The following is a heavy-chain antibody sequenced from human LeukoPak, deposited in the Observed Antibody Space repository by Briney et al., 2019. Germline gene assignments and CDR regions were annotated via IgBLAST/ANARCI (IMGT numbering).Heavy chain of an antibody. V-gene: IGHV4-34*01. CDR2: INHSGST. CDR1: GGSFSGYY. D-gene: IGHD3-22*01. Sequence: KPSETLSLTCAVYGGSFSGYYWSWIRQPPGKGLEWIGEINHSGSTNYNPSLKSRVTISVDTSKNQFSLRLSSVTAADTAVYYCARGGARRPRNYYDSSGYYPVRGPYDYWGQGTLVTVSS. CDR3: ARGGARRPRNYYDSSGYYPVRGPYDY. J-gene: IGHJ4*02.